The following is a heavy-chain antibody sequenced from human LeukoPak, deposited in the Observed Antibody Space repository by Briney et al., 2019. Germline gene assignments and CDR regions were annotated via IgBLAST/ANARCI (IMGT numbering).Heavy chain of an antibody. CDR3: ARYRSRWFDP. D-gene: IGHD1-14*01. CDR2: IYYSGST. J-gene: IGHJ5*02. V-gene: IGHV4-31*03. CDR1: GGSISSGGYY. Sequence: NSSETLSLTCTVSGGSISSGGYYWSWIRQHPGKGLEWIGYIYYSGSTYYNPSLKSRVTISVDTSKNQFSLKLSSVTAADTAVYYCARYRSRWFDPWGQGTLVTVSS.